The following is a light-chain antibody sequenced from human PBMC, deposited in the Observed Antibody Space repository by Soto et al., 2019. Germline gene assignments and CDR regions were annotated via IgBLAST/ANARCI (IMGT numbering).Light chain of an antibody. J-gene: IGKJ5*01. CDR1: QSISSY. Sequence: EIVLTQSPATLSLSPGERATLSCRASQSISSYLAWYQQKPGQAPRLLIYGASNRATGIPVRFSGSGSGTAFTLTISSLDPEDFVVYYCQQRGNWPITFGQGTRLEIK. V-gene: IGKV3-11*01. CDR3: QQRGNWPIT. CDR2: GAS.